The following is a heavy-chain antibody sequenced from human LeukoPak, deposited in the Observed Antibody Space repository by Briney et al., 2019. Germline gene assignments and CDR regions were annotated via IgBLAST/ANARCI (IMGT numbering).Heavy chain of an antibody. Sequence: SETLSLTCTVSGGSISSSSYYWGWIRQPPGKGLEWIGRIYTSGTTHYNPSLKSRVTMSVDTSKNQFSLKLSSVTAADTAVYYCARDRFESFDYWGQGTLVTVSS. D-gene: IGHD3-10*01. CDR1: GGSISSSSYY. CDR3: ARDRFESFDY. V-gene: IGHV4-39*07. CDR2: IYTSGTT. J-gene: IGHJ4*02.